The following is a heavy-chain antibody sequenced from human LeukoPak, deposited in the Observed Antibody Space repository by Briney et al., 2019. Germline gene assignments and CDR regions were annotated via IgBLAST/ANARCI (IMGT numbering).Heavy chain of an antibody. CDR2: IWYDGDNK. CDR1: GFTFSSYG. Sequence: PGGSLRLSCAASGFTFSSYGMHWVRQAPGKGLEWVAIIWYDGDNKSYADSVKGRVTISRDNSKTTLYLQMNSLRAEDTAVYYCARDSLESGMDVWGQGTTVTVSS. D-gene: IGHD3-3*01. V-gene: IGHV3-33*01. J-gene: IGHJ6*02. CDR3: ARDSLESGMDV.